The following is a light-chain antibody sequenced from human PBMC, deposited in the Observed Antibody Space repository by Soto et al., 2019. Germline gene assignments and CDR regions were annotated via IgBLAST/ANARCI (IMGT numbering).Light chain of an antibody. CDR3: SSYTSRRHGV. J-gene: IGLJ2*01. CDR2: DVS. CDR1: SSDVGTYNY. Sequence: QSALTQPASVSGSPGQSITISCTGTSSDVGTYNYVSWYQQYPGKAPKVMIYDVSNRPSGVSNRFSGSKSGNTASLTISGLQAEDEGDYYCSSYTSRRHGVFGGGTKVTVL. V-gene: IGLV2-14*01.